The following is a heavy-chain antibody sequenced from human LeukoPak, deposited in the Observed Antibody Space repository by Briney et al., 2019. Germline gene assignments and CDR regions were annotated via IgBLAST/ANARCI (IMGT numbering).Heavy chain of an antibody. Sequence: ASVKVSCKASGYTFTSYGISWVRQAPGQGLEWMGWISAYNGNTNYAQKLQGRVTMTTDTSTSTAQMELRSLRSDDTAVYYCVRDPRLEPWDYWGQGTLVTVSS. CDR2: ISAYNGNT. J-gene: IGHJ4*02. CDR3: VRDPRLEPWDY. V-gene: IGHV1-18*01. D-gene: IGHD1-1*01. CDR1: GYTFTSYG.